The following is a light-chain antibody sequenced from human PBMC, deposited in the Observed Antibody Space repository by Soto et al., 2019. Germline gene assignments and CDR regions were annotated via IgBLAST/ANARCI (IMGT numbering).Light chain of an antibody. CDR1: QSVSSNY. Sequence: IVLPQSPATLSLSPGERAALSCGASQSVSSNYLAWYQQKPGLAPRLLIYDASRRATGIPDRFSGSGSGADFILSISRLEPEDFAVYYCQQYGSSPWTFGQGTKVDIK. V-gene: IGKV3D-20*01. CDR3: QQYGSSPWT. CDR2: DAS. J-gene: IGKJ1*01.